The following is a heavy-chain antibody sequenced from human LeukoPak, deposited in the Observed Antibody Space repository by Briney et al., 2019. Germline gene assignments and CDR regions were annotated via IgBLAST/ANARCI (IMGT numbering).Heavy chain of an antibody. CDR1: GFTFSRYD. D-gene: IGHD3-10*01. V-gene: IGHV3-13*01. Sequence: GGSLRLSCAASGFTFSRYDMHWVRQGTRKGREWVSAIGTAGDTYYPGSVKGRFTISRENAKNSLYLQMNSLRAGDTAVYYCARRPFELVWFGERDWYFDLWGRGTLVTVSS. J-gene: IGHJ2*01. CDR2: IGTAGDT. CDR3: ARRPFELVWFGERDWYFDL.